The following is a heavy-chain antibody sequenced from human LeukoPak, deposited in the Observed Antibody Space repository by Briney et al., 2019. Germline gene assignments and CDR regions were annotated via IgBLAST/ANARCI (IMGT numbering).Heavy chain of an antibody. CDR1: GYSFTSYW. D-gene: IGHD6-13*01. V-gene: IGHV5-51*01. CDR2: IYPGDSDT. J-gene: IGHJ6*03. CDR3: ARRGAAAGIYYYYYMDV. Sequence: GESPKISCKGSGYSFTSYWIGWVRQMPEKGLEWMGIIYPGDSDTRYSPSFQGQVTISADKSISTAYLQWSSLKASDTAMYYCARRGAAAGIYYYYYMDVWGKGTTVTVSS.